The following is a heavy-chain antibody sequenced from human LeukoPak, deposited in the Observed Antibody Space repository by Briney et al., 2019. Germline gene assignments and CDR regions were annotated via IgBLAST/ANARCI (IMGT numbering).Heavy chain of an antibody. CDR1: GGSFSGYY. V-gene: IGHV4-34*01. Sequence: SETLSLTCAVYGGSFSGYYWSWIRQPPGKVLEWIGEINHSGSTNYNPSLKSRVTISVDTSKNQFSLKLSSVTAADTAVYYCARSRTEWELLGYWGQGTLVTVSS. J-gene: IGHJ4*02. CDR3: ARSRTEWELLGY. CDR2: INHSGST. D-gene: IGHD1-26*01.